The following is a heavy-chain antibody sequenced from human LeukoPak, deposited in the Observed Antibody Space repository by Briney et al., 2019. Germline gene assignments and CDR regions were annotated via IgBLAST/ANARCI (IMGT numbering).Heavy chain of an antibody. CDR1: GGSISNYY. J-gene: IGHJ4*02. D-gene: IGHD6-6*01. V-gene: IGHV4-59*08. CDR3: ARFGTSSSRFFDQ. CDR2: IYYSGST. Sequence: PSGTLSLTCTVSGGSISNYYWSWIRQPPEKGLEWIGYIYYSGSTNYNPSLKSRLTISVDTSKNQFSLKLSSVTAADTAVYYCARFGTSSSRFFDQWGQGTLVTVSS.